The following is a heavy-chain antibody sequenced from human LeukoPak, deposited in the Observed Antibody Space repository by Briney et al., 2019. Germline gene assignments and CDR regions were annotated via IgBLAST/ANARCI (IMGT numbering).Heavy chain of an antibody. V-gene: IGHV1-18*01. J-gene: IGHJ4*02. CDR3: ARDATRSVIVGAEDGFDY. CDR2: ISAHNGNT. CDR1: GYTFISYG. Sequence: ASVKVSCKASGYTFISYGISWVRQAPGQGREWMGWISAHNGNTNYAQKLQGRVTMTKDTSTTTAYMELRSLRSDDTAIYYCARDATRSVIVGAEDGFDYWGQGTLVTVSS. D-gene: IGHD1-26*01.